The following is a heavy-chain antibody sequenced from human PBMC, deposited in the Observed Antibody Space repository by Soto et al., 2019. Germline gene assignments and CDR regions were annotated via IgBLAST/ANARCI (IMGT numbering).Heavy chain of an antibody. CDR2: ISISSSTR. CDR1: GFTFSSYV. J-gene: IGHJ4*02. D-gene: IGHD3-3*01. V-gene: IGHV3-48*02. CDR3: ARGGGFFDY. Sequence: ESGGGLVQPGGSLRLSCAASGFTFSSYVINWVRQAPGKGLAWVSYISISSSTRYYADSVRGRFNISRDNAKNSLYLQMNSLRDEDTAVYYCARGGGFFDYWGQGTLVTVSS.